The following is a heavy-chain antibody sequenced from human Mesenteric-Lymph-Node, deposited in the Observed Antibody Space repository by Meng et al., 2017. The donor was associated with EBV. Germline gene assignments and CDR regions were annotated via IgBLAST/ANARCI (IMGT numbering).Heavy chain of an antibody. CDR2: IYYSGST. D-gene: IGHD6-19*01. J-gene: IGHJ4*02. CDR3: ARVEQWLLYFDY. CDR1: GGSISSGGYY. V-gene: IGHV4-30-4*01. Sequence: QVRPPGAGPGLGKPYQTLSLTCVVSGGSISSGGYYWSWIRQPPGKGLEWIGYIYYSGSTYYNPSLKSRVTISVDTSKNQFSLKLSSVTAADTAVYYCARVEQWLLYFDYWGQGTLVTGSS.